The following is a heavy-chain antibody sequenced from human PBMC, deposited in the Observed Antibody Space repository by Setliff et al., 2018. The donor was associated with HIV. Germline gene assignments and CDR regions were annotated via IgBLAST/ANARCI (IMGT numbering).Heavy chain of an antibody. J-gene: IGHJ4*02. CDR3: ARDQSDWFY. CDR2: MYYSGNT. V-gene: IGHV4-59*01. CDR1: GVSISNYY. Sequence: SETLSLTCTVSGVSISNYYWSWIRQPPGKGLEWIGYMYYSGNTNYNPSLKSRVTISIDTSKSQFSLKLNSVTAADTAVYYCARDQSDWFYWGQGTLVTVTS. D-gene: IGHD3-3*01.